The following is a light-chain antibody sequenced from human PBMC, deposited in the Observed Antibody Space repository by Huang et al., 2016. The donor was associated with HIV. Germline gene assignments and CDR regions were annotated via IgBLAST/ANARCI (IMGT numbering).Light chain of an antibody. V-gene: IGKV1-6*01. CDR1: QDIGND. CDR3: LQDYTYPWT. CDR2: TAS. J-gene: IGKJ1*01. Sequence: AIQMTQSPASLSASVEDRVTITCRASQDIGNDLCWYQQRLGKAPKLLVSTASHLQSGVPSRFSGIGSCTHFALTNSGLQPEDVATYYCLQDYTYPWTFGQGTKVEI.